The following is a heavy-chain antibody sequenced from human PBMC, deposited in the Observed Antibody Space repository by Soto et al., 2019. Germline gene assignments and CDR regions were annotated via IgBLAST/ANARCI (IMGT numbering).Heavy chain of an antibody. CDR3: ARDRGYSYEPWYVDY. Sequence: ESGGGLVKPGGSLRLSCAASGFTFSSYSMNWVRQAPGKGLEWVSSISSSSSYIYYADSVKGRFTISRDNAKNSLYLQMNSLRAEDTAVYYCARDRGYSYEPWYVDYWGQGTLVTVS. J-gene: IGHJ4*02. CDR2: ISSSSSYI. CDR1: GFTFSSYS. V-gene: IGHV3-21*01. D-gene: IGHD5-18*01.